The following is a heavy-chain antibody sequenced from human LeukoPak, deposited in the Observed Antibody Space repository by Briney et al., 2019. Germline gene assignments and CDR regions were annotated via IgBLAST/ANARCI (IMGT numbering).Heavy chain of an antibody. Sequence: PGRSLRLSCAASGFNFRTYGMHWVRQAPGKGLEWLAIIWHDGSNKYHGDSVKGRFTISRDNSKNTLYLEMNSLRAEDTAVYYCVKDRYGDLENWGQGTLVTVSS. J-gene: IGHJ4*01. CDR2: IWHDGSNK. CDR3: VKDRYGDLEN. D-gene: IGHD4-17*01. V-gene: IGHV3-33*03. CDR1: GFNFRTYG.